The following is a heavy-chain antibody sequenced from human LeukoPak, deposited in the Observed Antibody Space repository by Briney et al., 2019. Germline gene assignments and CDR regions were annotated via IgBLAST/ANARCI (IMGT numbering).Heavy chain of an antibody. CDR2: IYYSGST. D-gene: IGHD3-16*02. J-gene: IGHJ5*02. Sequence: PSETLSLTCTVSGGSISSYYWSWIRQPPGKGLEWIGYIYYSGSTNYNPSLESRVTISVDTSKNQFSLKLSSVTAADTAVYYCARLEITFGGVIAAWGQGTLVTVSS. CDR1: GGSISSYY. CDR3: ARLEITFGGVIAA. V-gene: IGHV4-59*08.